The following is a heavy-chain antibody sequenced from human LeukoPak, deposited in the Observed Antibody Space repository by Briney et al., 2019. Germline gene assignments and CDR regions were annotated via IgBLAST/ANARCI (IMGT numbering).Heavy chain of an antibody. CDR3: ARVSRAARRAGGARYFDY. J-gene: IGHJ4*02. V-gene: IGHV1-24*01. D-gene: IGHD6-6*01. CDR1: GYTLTELS. Sequence: ASVKVSCKVSGYTLTELSMHWVRQAPGKGLELMGGFDPEDGETIYAQKFQGRVTMTEDTSTDTAYMELSSLRSEDTAVYYCARVSRAARRAGGARYFDYWGQGTLVTVSS. CDR2: FDPEDGET.